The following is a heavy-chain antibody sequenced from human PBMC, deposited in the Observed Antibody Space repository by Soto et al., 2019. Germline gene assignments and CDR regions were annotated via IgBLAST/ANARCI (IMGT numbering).Heavy chain of an antibody. V-gene: IGHV3-23*01. D-gene: IGHD2-2*02. CDR1: GFTFSSYA. CDR2: ISGSGGST. J-gene: IGHJ4*02. Sequence: PGGALGVACSSSGFTFSSYAMSWVRQAPGKGLEWVSAISGSGGSTYYADSVKGRFTISRDNSKNTLYLQMNSLRAEDTAVYYCAKNLGYTVLQWGQGTLVTVSS. CDR3: AKNLGYTVLQ.